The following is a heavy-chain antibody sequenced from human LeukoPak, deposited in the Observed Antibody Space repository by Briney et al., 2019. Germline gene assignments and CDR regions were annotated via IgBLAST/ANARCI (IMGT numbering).Heavy chain of an antibody. CDR2: ISGNGGST. D-gene: IGHD2-15*01. Sequence: GGSLRLSCAASGFTFRDYAMSWVRQAPGKGLEWVSAISGNGGSTYYADSVKGRFTISRDNSKNTLHLQLNSLRDEDTAMYYCAMRPADCSSSSCPTINRYYYGMDVWGQGTTVIVSS. J-gene: IGHJ6*02. CDR3: AMRPADCSSSSCPTINRYYYGMDV. CDR1: GFTFRDYA. V-gene: IGHV3-23*01.